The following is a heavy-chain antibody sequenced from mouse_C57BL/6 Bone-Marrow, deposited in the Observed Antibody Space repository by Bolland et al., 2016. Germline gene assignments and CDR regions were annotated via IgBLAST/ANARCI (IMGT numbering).Heavy chain of an antibody. CDR2: INPNNGGT. J-gene: IGHJ1*03. V-gene: IGHV1-26*01. Sequence: GDINPNNGGTSYNQKFKGKATLTVDKSSSTAYMELRSLTSEDSAVYYCAREEYFDVWGTG. CDR3: AREEYFDV.